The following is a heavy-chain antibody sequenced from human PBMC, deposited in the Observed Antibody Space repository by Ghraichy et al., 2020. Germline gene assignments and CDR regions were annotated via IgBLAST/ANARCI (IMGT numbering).Heavy chain of an antibody. D-gene: IGHD3-3*01. CDR2: ISGSGGST. CDR3: AKDLRGHTIFGVDPRWYFDY. J-gene: IGHJ4*02. Sequence: GGSLRLSCAASGFTFSSYAMSWVRQAPGKGLEWVSAISGSGGSTYYADSVKGRFTISRDNSKNTLYLQMNSLRAEDTAVYYCAKDLRGHTIFGVDPRWYFDYWGQGTLVTVSS. CDR1: GFTFSSYA. V-gene: IGHV3-23*01.